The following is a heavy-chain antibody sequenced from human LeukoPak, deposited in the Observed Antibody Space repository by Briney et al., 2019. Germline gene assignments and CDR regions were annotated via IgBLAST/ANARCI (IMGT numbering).Heavy chain of an antibody. D-gene: IGHD3-22*01. CDR1: GFTFSSYG. CDR2: ISYDGSNK. J-gene: IGHJ4*02. Sequence: PGRSLRLSCAASGFTFSSYGMHWVRQAPGKGLEWVAVISYDGSNKYYADSVKGRFTISRDNSKNTLYLQMNSLRAEDTAVYYCAKDVRRYYDSSGPPDYWGQGTLVTVSS. V-gene: IGHV3-30*18. CDR3: AKDVRRYYDSSGPPDY.